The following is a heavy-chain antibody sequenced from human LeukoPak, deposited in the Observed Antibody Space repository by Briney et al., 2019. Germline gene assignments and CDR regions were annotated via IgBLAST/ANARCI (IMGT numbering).Heavy chain of an antibody. CDR3: ARVFRNGLLWFGESNFDY. Sequence: GASVKVSCKASGYTFTNYYMHWVRQAPGQGLEWLGLITPSGGSTWYAQKFQGRVTMTRDMSTSTDYMELSSLRSEDTAVYYCARVFRNGLLWFGESNFDYWGQGTLVTVSS. CDR1: GYTFTNYY. D-gene: IGHD3-10*01. V-gene: IGHV1-46*01. CDR2: ITPSGGST. J-gene: IGHJ4*02.